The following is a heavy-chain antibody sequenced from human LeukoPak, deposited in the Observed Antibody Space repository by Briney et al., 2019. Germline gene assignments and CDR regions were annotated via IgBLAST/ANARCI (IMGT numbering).Heavy chain of an antibody. CDR2: ISSSSSYI. CDR1: GFTFSSYS. V-gene: IGHV3-21*01. D-gene: IGHD3-22*01. CDR3: ARVQYYYDSSGYYSDY. Sequence: GSLRLSCAASGFTFSSYSMNWVRQAPGKGLKWVSSISSSSSYIYYADSVKGRFTISRDNAKNSLYLQMNSLRAEDTAVYYCARVQYYYDSSGYYSDYWGQGTLVTVSS. J-gene: IGHJ4*02.